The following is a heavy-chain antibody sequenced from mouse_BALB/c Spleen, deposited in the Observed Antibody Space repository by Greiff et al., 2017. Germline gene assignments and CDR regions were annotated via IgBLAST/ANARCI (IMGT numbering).Heavy chain of an antibody. D-gene: IGHD2-4*01. CDR1: GYTFTDYE. CDR2: IDPETGGT. CDR3: TRGVITTPDY. V-gene: IGHV1-15*01. Sequence: QVQLKQSGAELVRPGASVTLSCKASGYTFTDYEMHWVKQTPVHGLEWIGAIDPETGGTAYNQKFKGKATLTADKSSSTAYMELRSLTSEDSAVYYCTRGVITTPDYWGQGTSVTVSS. J-gene: IGHJ4*01.